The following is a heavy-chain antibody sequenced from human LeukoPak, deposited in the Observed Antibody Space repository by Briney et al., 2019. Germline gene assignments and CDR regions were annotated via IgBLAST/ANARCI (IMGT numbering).Heavy chain of an antibody. CDR3: ARPIAVAGETYYFDY. D-gene: IGHD6-19*01. CDR2: IYYSGST. J-gene: IGHJ4*02. V-gene: IGHV4-39*07. CDR1: GGSISSSSYY. Sequence: PSETLSLTCTVSGGSISSSSYYWGWIRQPPGKGLEWIGSIYYSGSTYYNPSLKSRVTISVDTSKNQFSLKLSSVTAADTAVYYCARPIAVAGETYYFDYWGQGTLVTVSS.